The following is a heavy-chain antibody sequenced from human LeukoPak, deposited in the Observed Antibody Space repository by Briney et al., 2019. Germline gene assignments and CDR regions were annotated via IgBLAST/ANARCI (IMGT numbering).Heavy chain of an antibody. CDR1: GGSINSSSYY. CDR3: ARSTQDSSTSFDY. J-gene: IGHJ4*02. CDR2: IYHSGST. D-gene: IGHD6-6*01. V-gene: IGHV4-61*05. Sequence: SETLSLTCTVSGGSINSSSYYWGWIRQPPGKGLEYIGFIYHSGSTNYNPSLKSRVTMSVDKSKNQCSLRLSSVTAADTAIYFCARSTQDSSTSFDYWGQGTLVTVSS.